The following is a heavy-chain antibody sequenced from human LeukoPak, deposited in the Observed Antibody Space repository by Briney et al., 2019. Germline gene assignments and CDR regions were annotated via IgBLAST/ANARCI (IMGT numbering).Heavy chain of an antibody. CDR2: IYHSGST. CDR1: GGSISSYY. CDR3: ARADSSGYYWPFDY. V-gene: IGHV4-59*12. D-gene: IGHD3-22*01. J-gene: IGHJ4*02. Sequence: PSETLSLTCTVSGGSISSYYWSWIRQPAGKGLEWIGYIYHSGSTYYNPSLKSRVTISVDRSKNQFSLKLSSVTAADTAVYYCARADSSGYYWPFDYWGQGTLVTVSS.